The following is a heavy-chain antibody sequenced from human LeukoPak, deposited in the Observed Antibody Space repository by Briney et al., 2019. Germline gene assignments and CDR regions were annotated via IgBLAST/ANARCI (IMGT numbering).Heavy chain of an antibody. CDR2: INQDGTEK. CDR3: AKVAKYYYGSETYYFFEH. D-gene: IGHD3-10*01. V-gene: IGHV3-7*01. J-gene: IGHJ4*02. Sequence: GESLRLSCAASGFTFTTYWMTWVRQAPGKGLDWVANINQDGTEKYYVDSVKGRFTISRDNAKNSLYLQMNSLRVEDTAVYYCAKVAKYYYGSETYYFFEHWGQGTPVTASS. CDR1: GFTFTTYW.